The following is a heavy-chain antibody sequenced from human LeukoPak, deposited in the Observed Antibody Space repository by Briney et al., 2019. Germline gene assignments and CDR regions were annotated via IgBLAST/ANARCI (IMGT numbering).Heavy chain of an antibody. V-gene: IGHV3-64*01. CDR1: GFTFRSYA. CDR2: ISSNGGST. J-gene: IGHJ4*02. D-gene: IGHD3-22*01. CDR3: ARAGGGYYYDSSGSGYYFDY. Sequence: PGGSLRLSCAASGFTFRSYAMHWVRQAPGKGLEYVSAISSNGGSTYYANSVKGRFTISRDNSKNTLYLQMGSLRAEDMAVYYCARAGGGYYYDSSGSGYYFDYWGQGTLVTVSS.